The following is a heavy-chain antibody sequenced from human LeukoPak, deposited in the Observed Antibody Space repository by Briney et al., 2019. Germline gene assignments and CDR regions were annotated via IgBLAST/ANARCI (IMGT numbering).Heavy chain of an antibody. CDR3: ARIYSSGWLDDAFDI. J-gene: IGHJ3*02. D-gene: IGHD6-19*01. V-gene: IGHV3-7*01. CDR1: GFTFSSYW. Sequence: SGGSLRLSCAASGFTFSSYWMSWVRQAPGKGLEWVANIKQDGSEKYYVDSVKGRFTISRDNAKNSLYLQMNSLRAEDTAVYYCARIYSSGWLDDAFDIWGQGTMVTVSS. CDR2: IKQDGSEK.